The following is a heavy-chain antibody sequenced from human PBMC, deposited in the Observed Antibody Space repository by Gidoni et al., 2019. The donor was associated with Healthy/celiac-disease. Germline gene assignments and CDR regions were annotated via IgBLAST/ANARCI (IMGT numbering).Heavy chain of an antibody. CDR3: ARSGDYGDDYYYYMDV. CDR2: IWYDGSNK. CDR1: GFTFSSSG. V-gene: IGHV3-33*01. D-gene: IGHD4-17*01. J-gene: IGHJ6*03. Sequence: QVQLVESGGGVVQPGRSLRLSCAASGFTFSSSGMHWVRQAPGKGLEWVAVIWYDGSNKYYADSVKGRFTISRDNSKNTLYLQMNSLRAEDTAVYYCARSGDYGDDYYYYMDVWGKGTTVTVSS.